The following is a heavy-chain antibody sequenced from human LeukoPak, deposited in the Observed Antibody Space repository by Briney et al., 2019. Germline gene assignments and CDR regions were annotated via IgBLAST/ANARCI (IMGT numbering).Heavy chain of an antibody. CDR1: GFTFSNYA. CDR2: ISYDGSTK. V-gene: IGHV3-30*18. D-gene: IGHD3-10*01. CDR3: AKDLHYYGPGSSPQY. J-gene: IGHJ4*02. Sequence: GGSLRLSCEASGFTFSNYAMHWVRRAPGKGLEWVALISYDGSTKHYADSVKGRFTISRDNSKNTLSLQMNSLRSEDTAVYYCAKDLHYYGPGSSPQYWGQGTLVTVSS.